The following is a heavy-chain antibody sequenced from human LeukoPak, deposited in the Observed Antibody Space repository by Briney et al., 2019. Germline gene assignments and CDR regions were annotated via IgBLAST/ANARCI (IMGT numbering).Heavy chain of an antibody. Sequence: GGSLTLYCAASGFTFSNYWMSCVPQAPGKGLEWLTNIKEDGSEKYYVDSVKGRLTISRDNAKNSLYLQMKSLRAEDTAVYYCARNEKWLVNDAFDIWGQGTMVTVSS. CDR3: ARNEKWLVNDAFDI. D-gene: IGHD6-19*01. V-gene: IGHV3-7*01. CDR1: GFTFSNYW. J-gene: IGHJ3*02. CDR2: IKEDGSEK.